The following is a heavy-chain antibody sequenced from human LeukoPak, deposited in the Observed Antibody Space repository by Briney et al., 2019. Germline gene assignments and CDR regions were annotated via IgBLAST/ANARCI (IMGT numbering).Heavy chain of an antibody. V-gene: IGHV3-53*01. CDR1: GFTVSSNY. CDR3: ARYCSSTSCHGSFDY. CDR2: IYSGGST. J-gene: IGHJ4*02. D-gene: IGHD2-2*01. Sequence: PGGSLRLSCAASGFTVSSNYVSWVRQAPGKGLEWVSVIYSGGSTYYADSVKGRFTISRDNSKNTLYLQMNSLRAEDTAVYYCARYCSSTSCHGSFDYWGQGTLVTVSS.